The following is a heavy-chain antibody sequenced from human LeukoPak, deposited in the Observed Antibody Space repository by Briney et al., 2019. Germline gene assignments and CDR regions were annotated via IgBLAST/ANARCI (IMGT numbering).Heavy chain of an antibody. CDR2: ISGRGSRI. J-gene: IGHJ4*02. CDR3: ARDTEYGDYFDY. D-gene: IGHD4-17*01. CDR1: GFTFVNYE. Sequence: GGSLRLSCAASGFTFVNYEMNWVRQAPGKGLEWVSYISGRGSRIYYADSVKGRFTISRDNAENSLYLQMNSLRAEDTADYYCARDTEYGDYFDYWGQGTLVTVSS. V-gene: IGHV3-48*03.